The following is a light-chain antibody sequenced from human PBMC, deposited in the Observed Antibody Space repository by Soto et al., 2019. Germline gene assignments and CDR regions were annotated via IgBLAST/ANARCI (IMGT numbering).Light chain of an antibody. V-gene: IGKV3-20*01. CDR3: QQYGTSPPIT. Sequence: DIVLPQSPGTLSLSPGERATLFCRASQSVSSSYLAWYQQKPGQAPRLLIYGASSGATGIPDRFSGSGSGTDFTLAITRLEPEDFAVYYCQQYGTSPPITFGQGTRLEIK. CDR2: GAS. CDR1: QSVSSSY. J-gene: IGKJ5*01.